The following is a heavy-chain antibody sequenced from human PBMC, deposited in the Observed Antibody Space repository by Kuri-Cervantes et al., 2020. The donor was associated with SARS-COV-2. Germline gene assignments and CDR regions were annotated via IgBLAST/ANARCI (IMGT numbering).Heavy chain of an antibody. CDR3: ARLGTRGNSYGYPLGAFDI. CDR1: GYTLPELS. Sequence: SVNVSCMVSGYTLPELSMHWVRQAPGQGLDWMGGIYQNFGTANYAQMFQGRVTITADKSTRSGFIGLCSLRSDDTAVYYCARLGTRGNSYGYPLGAFDIWGQGTMVTVSS. V-gene: IGHV1-69*06. D-gene: IGHD5-18*01. J-gene: IGHJ3*02. CDR2: IYQNFGTA.